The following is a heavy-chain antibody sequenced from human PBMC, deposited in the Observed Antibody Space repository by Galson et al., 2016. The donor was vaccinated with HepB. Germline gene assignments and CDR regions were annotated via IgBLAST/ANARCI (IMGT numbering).Heavy chain of an antibody. CDR1: GFTFSNFA. CDR3: VKAAGVEAGRLYFDY. J-gene: IGHJ4*02. CDR2: ITSHGYGT. V-gene: IGHV3-64D*09. Sequence: SLRLSCAASGFTFSNFAMHWVRQTPGKGLEYVSDITSHGYGTYYADSVKGRIIMSRDNSRNRLCLQMSRLRPEDTAVYYCVKAAGVEAGRLYFDYWGQGSLVTVSS. D-gene: IGHD6-13*01.